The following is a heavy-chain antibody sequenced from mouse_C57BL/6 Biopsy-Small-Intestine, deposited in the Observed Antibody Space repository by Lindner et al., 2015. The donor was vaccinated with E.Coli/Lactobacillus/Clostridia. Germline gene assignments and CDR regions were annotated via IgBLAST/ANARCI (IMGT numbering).Heavy chain of an antibody. V-gene: IGHV1-80*01. CDR2: IYPGDGDT. J-gene: IGHJ3*01. CDR1: GYAFSSYW. D-gene: IGHD2-1*01. Sequence: SGAELVKPGASVKISCKASGYAFSSYWMNWVKQRPGKGLEWIGQIYPGDGDTNYNGKFKGKATLTADKSSSTAYMQLSSLTSEDSAVYFCARPYGNYLGWFAYWGQGTLVTVSA. CDR3: ARPYGNYLGWFAY.